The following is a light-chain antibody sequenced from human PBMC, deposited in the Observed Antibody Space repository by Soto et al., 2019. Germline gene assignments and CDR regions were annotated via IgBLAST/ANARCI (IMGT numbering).Light chain of an antibody. CDR1: SSDVGGYNY. Sequence: QSALTQPASVSGSPGQSITISCTGTSSDVGGYNYVSWYQQHPGKAPKLMIYEVSNRPSGVSNRFSGSKSGNTASLTISGLQAEDEDDYYCSSYTSSSILFGTGTKVTVL. J-gene: IGLJ1*01. CDR2: EVS. CDR3: SSYTSSSIL. V-gene: IGLV2-14*01.